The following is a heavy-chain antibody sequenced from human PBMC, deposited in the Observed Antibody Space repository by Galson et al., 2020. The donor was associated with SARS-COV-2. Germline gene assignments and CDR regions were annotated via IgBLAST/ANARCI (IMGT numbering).Heavy chain of an antibody. V-gene: IGHV1-24*01. J-gene: IGHJ5*02. CDR2: FDPEDGET. CDR1: GYTLTELS. Sequence: SVKVSCKVSGYTLTELSMHWVRQAPGKGLEWMGGFDPEDGETIYAQKFQGRVTMTEDTSTDTAYMELSSLRSEDTAVYYCATGPSMTTVFGWFDPWGQGTLVTVSS. D-gene: IGHD4-17*01. CDR3: ATGPSMTTVFGWFDP.